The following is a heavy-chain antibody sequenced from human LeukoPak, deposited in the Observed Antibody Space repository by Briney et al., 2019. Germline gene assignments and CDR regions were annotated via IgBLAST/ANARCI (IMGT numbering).Heavy chain of an antibody. CDR1: GYTFTSYY. Sequence: ASVKVSCKASGYTFTSYYMHWVRQAPGQGLEWMGIINPRGGSTSYAQKFQGRVTMTRDTSTSTVYMELGSLRSEDTAVYYCARVTSSGWYYDCWGQGTLVTVSS. V-gene: IGHV1-46*01. D-gene: IGHD6-19*01. J-gene: IGHJ4*02. CDR3: ARVTSSGWYYDC. CDR2: INPRGGST.